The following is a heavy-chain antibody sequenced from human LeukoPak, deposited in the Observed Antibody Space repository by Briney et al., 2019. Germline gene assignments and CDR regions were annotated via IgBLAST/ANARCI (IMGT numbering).Heavy chain of an antibody. CDR3: TTSTGGAPSFQH. V-gene: IGHV3-15*01. J-gene: IGHJ1*01. CDR1: GFPFSDYG. CDR2: IKSKTDGGTT. D-gene: IGHD3-10*01. Sequence: GGSLRLSCAAPGFPFSDYGMYWVRQAPGKGLEWVGRIKSKTDGGTTDYAAPVKGRFTISRDDSKNTLYLQMNSLKTEDTAVYYCTTSTGGAPSFQHWGQGTLVTVSS.